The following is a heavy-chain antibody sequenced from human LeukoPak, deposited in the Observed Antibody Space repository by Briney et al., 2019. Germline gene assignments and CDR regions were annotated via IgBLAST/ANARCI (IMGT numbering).Heavy chain of an antibody. CDR2: ISGSGGST. Sequence: GESLRLSCAASGFTFRNYAMSWVRQAPGKGLEWVSAISGSGGSTFYADSVKGRFTISRDNSKNTLYVQMNSLRAEDTAVYYCAKGTVVGSHFDYWGQGTLVTVSS. V-gene: IGHV3-23*01. CDR1: GFTFRNYA. D-gene: IGHD2-15*01. J-gene: IGHJ4*02. CDR3: AKGTVVGSHFDY.